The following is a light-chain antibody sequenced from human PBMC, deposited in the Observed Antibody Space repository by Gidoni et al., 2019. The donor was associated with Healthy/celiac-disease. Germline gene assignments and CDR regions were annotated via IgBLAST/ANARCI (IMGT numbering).Light chain of an antibody. Sequence: DIQMTQSPSTLSASVGDRVTITCRASQSISSWLAWYQQKPGKAPKLLIYDASSLESGVPSRFSGSGSGTEFTLTISSLQPDDFATYYCQQYNNLWTFGQXTKVEIK. V-gene: IGKV1-5*01. CDR2: DAS. CDR1: QSISSW. J-gene: IGKJ1*01. CDR3: QQYNNLWT.